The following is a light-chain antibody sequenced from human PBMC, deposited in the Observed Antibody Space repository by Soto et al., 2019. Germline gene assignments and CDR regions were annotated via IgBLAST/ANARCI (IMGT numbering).Light chain of an antibody. CDR1: ASDVGVYNY. Sequence: QSVLTQPPSASGSLGQSVTISCTGTASDVGVYNYVSWYQQHPGKAPKLMIYEVTKWPSGVPDRFSGSKSGNTASLTVSGLQAEDEADYYCSSYAGSSTLYLFGTGTKVTVL. J-gene: IGLJ1*01. CDR2: EVT. V-gene: IGLV2-8*01. CDR3: SSYAGSSTLYL.